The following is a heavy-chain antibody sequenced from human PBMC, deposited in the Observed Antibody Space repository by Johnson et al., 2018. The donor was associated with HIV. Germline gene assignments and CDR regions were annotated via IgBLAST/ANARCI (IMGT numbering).Heavy chain of an antibody. CDR2: IYWNGGST. Sequence: VQLVESGGGVVRPGGSLRLSCAASGFTFDDYGMSWVRQAPGKGLEWVSVIYWNGGSTGYADSVKGRFTITIDNAKNSLILQMNSLRAEDTALYYCARDPSAGEQLDDAFDIWGQGTMVTVSS. J-gene: IGHJ3*02. V-gene: IGHV3-20*04. D-gene: IGHD6-6*01. CDR1: GFTFDDYG. CDR3: ARDPSAGEQLDDAFDI.